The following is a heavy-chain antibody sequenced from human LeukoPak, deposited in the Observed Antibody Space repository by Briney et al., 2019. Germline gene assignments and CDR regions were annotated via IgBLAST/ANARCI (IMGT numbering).Heavy chain of an antibody. V-gene: IGHV3-48*03. CDR1: QFTFSTYE. CDR2: ISGSGNII. D-gene: IGHD5-24*01. J-gene: IGHJ4*02. Sequence: GGSLRLSCAASQFTFSTYEMNWVRQAPGKGLEWVSYISGSGNIIYYADSVKGRFTISRDNAKNSLYLQMNSLRGEDTAVYYCARQLMGFDSWGQGTLVTVSS. CDR3: ARQLMGFDS.